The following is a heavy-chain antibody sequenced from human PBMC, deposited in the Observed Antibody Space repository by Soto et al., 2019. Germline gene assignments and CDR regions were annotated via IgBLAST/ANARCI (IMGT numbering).Heavy chain of an antibody. CDR3: ARDRNGMVRGYGGWFDP. CDR1: GGPISSGGYY. D-gene: IGHD3-10*01. CDR2: IYYSGST. V-gene: IGHV4-31*03. J-gene: IGHJ5*02. Sequence: QVQLQESGPGLVKPSQTLSLTCTVSGGPISSGGYYWSWIRQHPGKGLEGIGYIYYSGSTYYNPSLKSRVTISVDTSKNQFSLKLSSVTAADTAVYYCARDRNGMVRGYGGWFDPWGQGTLVTVSS.